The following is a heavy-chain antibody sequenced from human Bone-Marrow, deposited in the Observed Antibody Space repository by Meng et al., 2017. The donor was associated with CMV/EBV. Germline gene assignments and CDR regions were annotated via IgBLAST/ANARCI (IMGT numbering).Heavy chain of an antibody. V-gene: IGHV3-21*01. CDR3: ARAKGSSGSLSVLGMDV. CDR2: ISSSSNYI. J-gene: IGHJ6*02. D-gene: IGHD6-6*01. Sequence: GESLKISCAASGFTVSSNYMSWVRQAPGKGLEWVSSISSSSNYIYYADSVKGRFTISRDTAKNSLYLQMNSLRAEDTAVYYCARAKGSSGSLSVLGMDVWGQGTTVTVSS. CDR1: GFTVSSNY.